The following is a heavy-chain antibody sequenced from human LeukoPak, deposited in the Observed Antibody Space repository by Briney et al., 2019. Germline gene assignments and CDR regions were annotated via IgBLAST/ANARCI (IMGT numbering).Heavy chain of an antibody. CDR1: GGSFSGYY. CDR3: ARGVRGGNDAFDI. CDR2: INHSGST. D-gene: IGHD3-10*01. V-gene: IGHV4-34*01. Sequence: SETLSLTCAVYGGSFSGYYWSWLRQPPGQGREWIGEINHSGSTNYNPFLKRRVTISVDTSKNQFSVKMSSVSAADTAVYYCARGVRGGNDAFDIWGQGTMVTVSS. J-gene: IGHJ3*02.